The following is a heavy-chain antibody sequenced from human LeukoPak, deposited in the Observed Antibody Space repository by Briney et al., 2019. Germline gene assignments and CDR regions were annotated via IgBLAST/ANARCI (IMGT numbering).Heavy chain of an antibody. Sequence: PSETLSLTCTVSGGSTSSSSYYWGWIRQPPGKGLEWIGSIYYSGSTYYNPSLKSRVTISVDTSKNQSSLKLSSVTAADTAVYYCASQYYDFWSGGNYNWFDPWGQGTLVTVSS. CDR1: GGSTSSSSYY. V-gene: IGHV4-39*01. D-gene: IGHD3-3*01. CDR3: ASQYYDFWSGGNYNWFDP. J-gene: IGHJ5*02. CDR2: IYYSGST.